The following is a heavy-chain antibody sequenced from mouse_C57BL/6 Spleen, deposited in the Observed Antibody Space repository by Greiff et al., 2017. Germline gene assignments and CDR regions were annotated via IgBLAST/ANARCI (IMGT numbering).Heavy chain of an antibody. J-gene: IGHJ4*01. V-gene: IGHV1-72*01. CDR2: IAPNSGGT. CDR3: ARRGGGSRPYYYAMDY. Sequence: VQLQQPGAELVKPGASVKLSCKASGYTFTSYWMHWVKQRPGRGLEWIGRIAPNSGGTKYNEKFKSKATLTVDKPSSTAYMQLSSLTSEDSAVYYCARRGGGSRPYYYAMDYWGQGTSVTVSS. D-gene: IGHD1-1*01. CDR1: GYTFTSYW.